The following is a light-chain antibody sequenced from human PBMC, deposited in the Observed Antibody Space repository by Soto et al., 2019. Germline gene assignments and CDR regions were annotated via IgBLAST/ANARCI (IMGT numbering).Light chain of an antibody. CDR2: DAS. Sequence: DIQRTQSPSTLSASVGDRVTITCRASQSISSWLAWYQQKPGKAPKLLIYDASSVESGVPSRFSGSGSGTEFTLTISSLQPDDFATYYCQQYNSYSLTFGQGTKVDIK. V-gene: IGKV1-5*01. CDR1: QSISSW. CDR3: QQYNSYSLT. J-gene: IGKJ1*01.